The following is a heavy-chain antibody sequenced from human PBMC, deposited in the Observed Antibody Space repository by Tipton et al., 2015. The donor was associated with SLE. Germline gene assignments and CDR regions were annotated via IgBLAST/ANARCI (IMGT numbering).Heavy chain of an antibody. Sequence: TLSLTCAVSGGSISSGGYSWTWSWIRQSSGKGLEWIGYIYPSGSTYYNPSLKSRVTISVDRSKNQFSLNLTSVTAADTAVYYCARRYGDYRIDYWGQGTLVTVSS. V-gene: IGHV4-30-2*06. D-gene: IGHD4-17*01. CDR2: IYPSGST. CDR3: ARRYGDYRIDY. J-gene: IGHJ4*02. CDR1: GGSISSGGYS.